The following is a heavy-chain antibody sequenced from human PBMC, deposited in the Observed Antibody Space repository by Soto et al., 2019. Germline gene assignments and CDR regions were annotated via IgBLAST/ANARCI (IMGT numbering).Heavy chain of an antibody. V-gene: IGHV3-30*18. D-gene: IGHD2-2*02. Sequence: GSLRLSCAASGFTFSSYGMHWVRQAPGKGLEWVAVISYDGSNKYYADSVKGRFTISRDNSKNTLYLQMNSLRAEDTAVYYCAKEYCSSTSCYTFDYWGQGTLVTVSS. CDR2: ISYDGSNK. CDR1: GFTFSSYG. CDR3: AKEYCSSTSCYTFDY. J-gene: IGHJ4*02.